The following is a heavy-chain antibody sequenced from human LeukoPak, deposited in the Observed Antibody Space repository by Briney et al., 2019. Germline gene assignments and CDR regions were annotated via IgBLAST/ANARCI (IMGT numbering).Heavy chain of an antibody. CDR2: INHSGST. D-gene: IGHD1-20*01. J-gene: IGHJ6*03. CDR1: GGSFSGYY. Sequence: SETLSLTCAVYGGSFSGYYWSWIRQPPGKGLEWIGEINHSGSTNYNPSLKSRVTISVDTSKNQFSLKLSSVTAADTAVYYCARGIGYNWNYYYYYYVDVWGKGTTVTVS. CDR3: ARGIGYNWNYYYYYYVDV. V-gene: IGHV4-34*01.